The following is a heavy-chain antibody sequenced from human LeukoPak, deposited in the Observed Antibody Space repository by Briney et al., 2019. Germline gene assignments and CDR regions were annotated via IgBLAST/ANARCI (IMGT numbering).Heavy chain of an antibody. V-gene: IGHV3-21*01. CDR3: ARDARTAAAGICDWFDP. Sequence: GGSLRLSCAVSGFTLSSYSMNWARQARGKGLEWVSSISSSRSYIYYAHSVKGRFTISRDNAKNSLYLQTISLRAEDTAVYYCARDARTAAAGICDWFDPWGQGTLVTVSS. CDR2: ISSSRSYI. D-gene: IGHD6-13*01. CDR1: GFTLSSYS. J-gene: IGHJ5*02.